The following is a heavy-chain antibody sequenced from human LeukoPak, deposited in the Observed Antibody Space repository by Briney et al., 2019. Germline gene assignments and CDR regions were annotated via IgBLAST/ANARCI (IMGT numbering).Heavy chain of an antibody. CDR1: GGTFNNSA. D-gene: IGHD4-17*01. CDR3: ARDVHGDYGSGWFDP. J-gene: IGHJ5*02. CDR2: IMPLFGTA. V-gene: IGHV1-69*05. Sequence: SVKVSCKTSGGTFNNSAISWVRQAPGQGLEWLGGIMPLFGTAGYAQKFQGRVTITKDESTRTVYLDLTSLTSDDPAVYYCARDVHGDYGSGWFDPWGQGTLVSVSS.